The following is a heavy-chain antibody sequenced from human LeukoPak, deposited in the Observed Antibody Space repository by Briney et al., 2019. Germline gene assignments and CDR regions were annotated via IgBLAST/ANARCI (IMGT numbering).Heavy chain of an antibody. CDR1: GGSISNYY. V-gene: IGHV4-59*01. CDR3: ARASLELLYYYMDV. D-gene: IGHD1-7*01. CDR2: IYYSGNA. Sequence: PSETLSLTCTVSGGSISNYYWSWIRQPPGKGLEWIAFIYYSGNAHYNPSLKSRVTISVDTSKNQFSLKLSSVTAADTAVYYCARASLELLYYYMDVWGKGTTVTVSS. J-gene: IGHJ6*03.